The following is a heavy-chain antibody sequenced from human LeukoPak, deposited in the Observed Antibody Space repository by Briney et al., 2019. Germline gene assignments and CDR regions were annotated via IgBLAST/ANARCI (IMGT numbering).Heavy chain of an antibody. J-gene: IGHJ4*02. CDR2: ISSSGGST. V-gene: IGHV3-23*01. Sequence: SGRSLRLSCAASGFTFSSSAMSWVRRAPGKGLEWVSIISSSGGSTYYADSVKGRFTISRDNSKDTLYLQMNSLRAEDTAVYYCAKDLGTVASYSFDYWGQGTLVTVSS. CDR1: GFTFSSSA. D-gene: IGHD4-23*01. CDR3: AKDLGTVASYSFDY.